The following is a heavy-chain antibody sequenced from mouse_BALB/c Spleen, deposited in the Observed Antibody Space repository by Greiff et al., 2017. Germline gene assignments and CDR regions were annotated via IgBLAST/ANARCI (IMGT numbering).Heavy chain of an antibody. J-gene: IGHJ4*01. CDR3: TRWDNYAMDY. CDR2: IDPANSNT. Sequence: VQLQQSGAELVKPWASVKLSCTASGFYIKDTYMHWVKQRPEQGLEWIGRIDPANSNTKYDPKFQGKATITADTSSNTAYLQLSSLTSENTVVYYCTRWDNYAMDYWGQGTSVTVSS. V-gene: IGHV14-3*02. CDR1: GFYIKDTY. D-gene: IGHD4-1*01.